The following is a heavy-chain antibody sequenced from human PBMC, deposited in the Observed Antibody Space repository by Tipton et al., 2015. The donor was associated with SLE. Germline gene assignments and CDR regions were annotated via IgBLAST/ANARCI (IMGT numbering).Heavy chain of an antibody. V-gene: IGHV3-53*01. D-gene: IGHD4-17*01. Sequence: VQLVQSGGGLIQPGGSLRLSCAASGFTVSSNYTSWVRQAPGKGLEWVSVIYSGGSTYYADSVKGRLTISRDNSKNTLYLQMNSLRAEDTAVYYCARVRGVTTSEDYFDYWGQGTLVTVSS. CDR1: GFTVSSNY. CDR3: ARVRGVTTSEDYFDY. J-gene: IGHJ4*02. CDR2: IYSGGST.